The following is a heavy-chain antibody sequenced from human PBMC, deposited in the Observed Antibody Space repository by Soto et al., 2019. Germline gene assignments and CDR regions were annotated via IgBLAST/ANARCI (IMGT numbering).Heavy chain of an antibody. CDR1: GGSISSGGYS. V-gene: IGHV4-30-2*01. CDR2: IYHSGST. Sequence: SETLSLTCAVSGGSISSGGYSWSWIRQPPGKGLEWIGYIYHSGSTYYADSVKGRFTISRDNSKNTLYLQMNSLRAEDTAVYYCASPEAGTGLYFQHWGQGTLVTVSS. CDR3: ASPEAGTGLYFQH. D-gene: IGHD6-19*01. J-gene: IGHJ1*01.